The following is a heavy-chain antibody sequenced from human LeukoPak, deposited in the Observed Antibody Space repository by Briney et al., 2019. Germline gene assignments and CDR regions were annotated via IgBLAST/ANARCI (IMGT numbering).Heavy chain of an antibody. CDR3: ARTSVLVVVIHP. V-gene: IGHV4-34*01. CDR2: INHSGST. J-gene: IGHJ5*02. D-gene: IGHD3-22*01. Sequence: SETLSLTCAVSGGSISSGGYPWSWIRQPPGKGLEWIGEINHSGSTNYNPSLKSRVTISVDTSKNQFSLKLSSVTAADTAVYYCARTSVLVVVIHPWGQGTLVTVSS. CDR1: GGSISSGGYP.